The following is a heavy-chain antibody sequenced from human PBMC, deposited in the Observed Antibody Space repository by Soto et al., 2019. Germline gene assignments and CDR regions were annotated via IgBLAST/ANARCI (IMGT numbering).Heavy chain of an antibody. J-gene: IGHJ5*02. Sequence: GGAGRLSCAASGFTVSSNYLSWVRQAPGKGLEWVSVIYSGGSTYSAASVKGRFTISRDNSKNTLYLQMNSLRAEDTAVYYCASLGIAAGQTKPRFDPWGQGTLLTVSS. CDR1: GFTVSSNY. V-gene: IGHV3-53*01. CDR3: ASLGIAAGQTKPRFDP. CDR2: IYSGGST. D-gene: IGHD6-25*01.